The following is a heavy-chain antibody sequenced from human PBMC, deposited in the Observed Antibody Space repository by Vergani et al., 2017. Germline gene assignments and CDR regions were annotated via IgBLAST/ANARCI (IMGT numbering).Heavy chain of an antibody. CDR2: IRSKNDGGTA. D-gene: IGHD2-2*02. J-gene: IGHJ4*02. V-gene: IGHV3-15*01. Sequence: EVQVVESGGGLIKPGGSLSLSCVVSGITFKNAWINWVRQAQGKGLEWIGRIRSKNDGGTADYAAPLKGRFTISRDDSKASASLLVNNLKTEDTAVYFCYTDYHDYWGQGTLVTVSS. CDR1: GITFKNAW. CDR3: YTDYHDY.